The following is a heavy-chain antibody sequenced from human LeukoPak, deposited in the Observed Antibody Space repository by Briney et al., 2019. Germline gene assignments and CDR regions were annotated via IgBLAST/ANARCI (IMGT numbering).Heavy chain of an antibody. V-gene: IGHV1-2*02. D-gene: IGHD4-23*01. J-gene: IGHJ4*02. CDR1: GYTFTSYG. CDR3: ARETTVVSGYYFDY. Sequence: ASVKVSCKASGYTFTSYGISWVRQAPGQGLEWMGWINPNSGGTNYAQKFQGRVTMTRDTSISTAYMELSRLRSDDTAVYYCARETTVVSGYYFDYWGQGTLVTVSS. CDR2: INPNSGGT.